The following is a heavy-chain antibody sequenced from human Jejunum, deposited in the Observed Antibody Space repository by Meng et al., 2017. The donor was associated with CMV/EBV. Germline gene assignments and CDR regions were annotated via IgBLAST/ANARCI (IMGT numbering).Heavy chain of an antibody. CDR1: GGPTRSGSYS. CDR2: FYPPGTI. Sequence: HLQEWGPALGKPSQTLPLTCVVSGGPTRSGSYSWSWTRPPAGKGLEWIGRFYPPGTINYNPSLKSRVTISVDTSKNQFSLRLSSVTAADTAVYYCARGAAVAGERYFDLWGRGTLVTVSS. V-gene: IGHV4-61*02. J-gene: IGHJ2*01. D-gene: IGHD6-19*01. CDR3: ARGAAVAGERYFDL.